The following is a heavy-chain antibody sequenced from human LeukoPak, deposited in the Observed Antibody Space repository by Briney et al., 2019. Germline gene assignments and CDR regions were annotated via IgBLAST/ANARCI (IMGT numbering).Heavy chain of an antibody. D-gene: IGHD6-13*01. J-gene: IGHJ3*02. CDR1: GGSISSYY. CDR2: IYTSGST. Sequence: TSETLSLTCTVSGGSISSYYWSWIRQPAGKGLEWIGRIYTSGSTNYNPSLKSRVTMSVDTSKNQFSLKLSSVTAADTAVYYCTRVNYGSSWTAFDIWGQGTMVTVSS. CDR3: TRVNYGSSWTAFDI. V-gene: IGHV4-4*07.